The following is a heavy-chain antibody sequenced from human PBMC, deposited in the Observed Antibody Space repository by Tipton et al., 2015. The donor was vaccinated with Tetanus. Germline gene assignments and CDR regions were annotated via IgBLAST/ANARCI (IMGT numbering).Heavy chain of an antibody. CDR3: ARTTTYYYDSSGPVDI. V-gene: IGHV4-39*07. CDR1: GGSISSSSYY. J-gene: IGHJ3*02. Sequence: TLSLTCTVSGGSISSSSYYWGWIRQPPGKGLEWIGSIYYSGSTYYNPSLKSRVTISVDKSKNQFSLKLSSVTAADTAVYYCARTTTYYYDSSGPVDIWGQGTMVTVSS. D-gene: IGHD3-22*01. CDR2: IYYSGST.